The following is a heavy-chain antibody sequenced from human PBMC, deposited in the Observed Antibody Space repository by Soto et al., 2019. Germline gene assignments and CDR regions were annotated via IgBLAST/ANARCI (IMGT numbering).Heavy chain of an antibody. CDR1: GDAVGSPAYW. D-gene: IGHD3-10*01. V-gene: IGHV4-39*01. CDR2: IYSSGSA. Sequence: QLQLRESGPRLVKPSETLALTCPVSGDAVGSPAYWWAWVRQPPGEVLEWIGSIYSSGSAYYNPSCQSRVNFYVATSKDEFSLKLYFVTETDTAVYYCARQRGRGWVAPWRQATLVTLSS. CDR3: ARQRGRGWVAP. J-gene: IGHJ5*02.